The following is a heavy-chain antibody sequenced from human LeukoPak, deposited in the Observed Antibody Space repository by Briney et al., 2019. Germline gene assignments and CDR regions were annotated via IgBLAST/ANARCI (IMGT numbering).Heavy chain of an antibody. CDR1: GFTFSSYS. CDR2: ISSSSSYI. CDR3: ARVLPSSISFDY. V-gene: IGHV3-21*01. Sequence: GGSLRLSCAASGFTFSSYSMNWVRQAPGKGLEWVSSISSSSSYIYYADSVKGRFTISRDNAKNSLYLQMNSLRAEDTAVYYRARVLPSSISFDYWGQGTLVTVSS. D-gene: IGHD6-13*01. J-gene: IGHJ4*02.